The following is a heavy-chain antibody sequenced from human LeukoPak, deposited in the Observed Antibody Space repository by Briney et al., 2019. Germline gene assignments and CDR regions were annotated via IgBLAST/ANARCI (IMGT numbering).Heavy chain of an antibody. CDR2: ISSSSSYI. CDR3: ARDSGGELLGY. J-gene: IGHJ4*02. V-gene: IGHV3-21*01. Sequence: GGSLRLSCAASGFTFSSYSMNWVRQAPGKGLEWVSSISSSSSYIYYADSVKGRFTISRDNAKNSLYLQMNSLRAKDTAVYYCARDSGGELLGYWGQGTLVTVSS. D-gene: IGHD1-26*01. CDR1: GFTFSSYS.